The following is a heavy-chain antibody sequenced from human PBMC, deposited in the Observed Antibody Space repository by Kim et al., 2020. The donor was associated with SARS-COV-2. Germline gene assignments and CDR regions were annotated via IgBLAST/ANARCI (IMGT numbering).Heavy chain of an antibody. V-gene: IGHV5-51*01. CDR3: ARLGGGDQLLWGGDY. CDR1: GYSFTSYW. Sequence: GESLKISCKGSGYSFTSYWIGWVCQMPGKGLEWMGIIYPGDSDTRYSPSFQGQVTISADKSISTAYLQWSSLKASDTAMYYCARLGGGDQLLWGGDYWGQGTLVTVSS. J-gene: IGHJ4*02. D-gene: IGHD2-2*01. CDR2: IYPGDSDT.